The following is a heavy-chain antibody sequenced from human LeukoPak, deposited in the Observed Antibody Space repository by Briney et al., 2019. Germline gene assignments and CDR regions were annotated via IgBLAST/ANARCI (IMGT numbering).Heavy chain of an antibody. Sequence: ASVKVSCKVSGYTLTELSMHWVRQAPGKGLEWVGGFDPEDGETIYAQKFQGRVTMTEDTSTDTAYMELSSLRSEDTAVYYCATVRRYYYGSGSYHYWGQGTLVTVSS. CDR2: FDPEDGET. CDR1: GYTLTELS. V-gene: IGHV1-24*01. CDR3: ATVRRYYYGSGSYHY. J-gene: IGHJ4*02. D-gene: IGHD3-10*01.